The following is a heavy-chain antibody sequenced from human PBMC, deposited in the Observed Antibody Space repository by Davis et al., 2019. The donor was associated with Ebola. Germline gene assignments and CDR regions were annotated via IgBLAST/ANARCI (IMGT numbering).Heavy chain of an antibody. Sequence: PGGSLRLSCAASGFTFDDYAMHWVRQAPGKGLEWVSGISWNSGSIGYADSVKGRFTISRDNAKNSLYLQMNSLRAEDTALYYCAKDIRDSSSWGFDLWGRGTLVTVSS. V-gene: IGHV3-9*01. CDR2: ISWNSGSI. CDR1: GFTFDDYA. CDR3: AKDIRDSSSWGFDL. J-gene: IGHJ2*01. D-gene: IGHD6-13*01.